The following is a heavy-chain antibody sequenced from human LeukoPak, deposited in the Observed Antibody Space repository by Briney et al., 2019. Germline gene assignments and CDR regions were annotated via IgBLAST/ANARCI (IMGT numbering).Heavy chain of an antibody. J-gene: IGHJ4*02. D-gene: IGHD1-26*01. CDR3: ATVRWELYFDY. CDR2: FDPEDGET. V-gene: IGHV1-24*01. Sequence: ASVKVSCKVSGYTLTELSMHWVRQAPGKGLEWMGGFDPEDGETIYAQKFQGRVTMTADTSTDTAYMELSSLRSEDTAVYYCATVRWELYFDYWGQGTLVTVSS. CDR1: GYTLTELS.